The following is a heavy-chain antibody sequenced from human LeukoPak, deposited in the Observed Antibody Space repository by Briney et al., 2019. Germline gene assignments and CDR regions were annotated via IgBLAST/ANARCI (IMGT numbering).Heavy chain of an antibody. CDR3: ASDRITGTRSWFDP. J-gene: IGHJ5*02. Sequence: ASVKVSCKASGYTFTSYGISWVRQAPGQGLEWMGWISAYNGNNNYAQKLQGRVTMTTDTYTSTAYMELRRLSSDDTAVYYCASDRITGTRSWFDPWGQGTLVTVSS. CDR1: GYTFTSYG. V-gene: IGHV1-18*01. D-gene: IGHD1-7*01. CDR2: ISAYNGNN.